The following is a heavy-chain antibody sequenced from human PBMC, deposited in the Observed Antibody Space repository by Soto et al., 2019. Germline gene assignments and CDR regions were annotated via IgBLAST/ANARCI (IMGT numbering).Heavy chain of an antibody. V-gene: IGHV4-30-4*08. CDR1: DGSVSSNSYY. J-gene: IGHJ4*02. CDR3: VRGSDCPTVGACFRYFDT. Sequence: QVRLQESGPGLVEPSQTVSLTCTVWDGSVSSNSYYWGWVRQPPGKGLEWGGYMYSSGSTYSNPSVAAPFEMEIDAAQSQFSLRLKYVTGADSAVYFCVRGSDCPTVGACFRYFDTWGQGNLVIVSS. D-gene: IGHD3-9*01. CDR2: MYSSGST.